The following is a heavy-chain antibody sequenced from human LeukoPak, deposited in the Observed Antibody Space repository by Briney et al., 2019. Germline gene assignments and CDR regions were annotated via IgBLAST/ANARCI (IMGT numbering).Heavy chain of an antibody. CDR2: INPNSGGT. CDR3: ASDGSGLAYYYYYMDV. CDR1: GYTFTGYY. D-gene: IGHD6-6*01. J-gene: IGHJ6*03. Sequence: ASVKVSCKASGYTFTGYYMHWVRQAPGQGLEWMGWINPNSGGTNYAQKFQGRDTMTRDTSISTAYMELSRLRSDDTAVYYCASDGSGLAYYYYYMDVWGKGTTVTVSS. V-gene: IGHV1-2*02.